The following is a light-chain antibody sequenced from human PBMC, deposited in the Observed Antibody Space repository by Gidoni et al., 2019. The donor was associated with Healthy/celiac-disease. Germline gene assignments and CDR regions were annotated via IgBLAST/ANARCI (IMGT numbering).Light chain of an antibody. CDR2: EVS. J-gene: IGLJ2*01. CDR1: SSDVGGYNY. CDR3: SSYTSSSTPV. Sequence: QSALTQPASVPGSPGQSITISCTGTSSDVGGYNYVSWYQQHPVKAPKLMISEVSNRPSGVSNHFSGSKSGNTASLTISGLQAEDEADYYCSSYTSSSTPVFGGGTKLTVL. V-gene: IGLV2-14*01.